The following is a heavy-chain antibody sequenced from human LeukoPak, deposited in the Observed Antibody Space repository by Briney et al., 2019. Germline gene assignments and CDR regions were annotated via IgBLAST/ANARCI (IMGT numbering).Heavy chain of an antibody. D-gene: IGHD3-3*01. Sequence: TPSETLSLTCTVSGVSISGSTYYWGWIRQPPGKGLEWLGNIYYSGSTYYNPSLKSRVTISVDTSKNQFSLKLSSVTAADTAVYYCARHAPDFWNLPRYYYYMDVWGKGTTVTVSS. J-gene: IGHJ6*03. V-gene: IGHV4-39*01. CDR3: ARHAPDFWNLPRYYYYMDV. CDR1: GVSISGSTYY. CDR2: IYYSGST.